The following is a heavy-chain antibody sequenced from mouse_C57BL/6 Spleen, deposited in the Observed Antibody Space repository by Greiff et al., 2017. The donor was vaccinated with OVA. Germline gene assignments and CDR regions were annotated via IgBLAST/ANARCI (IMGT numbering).Heavy chain of an antibody. CDR1: GYTFTSYW. CDR2: IDPSDSET. Sequence: QVHVKQPGAELVRPGSSVKLSCKASGYTFTSYWMHWVKQRPIQGLEWIGNIDPSDSETHYNQKFKDKATLTVDKSSSTAYMQLSSLTSEDSAVYYCARGGYGSPYYAMDYWGQGTSVTVSS. CDR3: ARGGYGSPYYAMDY. D-gene: IGHD1-1*01. V-gene: IGHV1-52*01. J-gene: IGHJ4*01.